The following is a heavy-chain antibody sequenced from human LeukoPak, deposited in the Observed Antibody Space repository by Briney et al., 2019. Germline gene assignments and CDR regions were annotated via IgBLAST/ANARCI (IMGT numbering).Heavy chain of an antibody. J-gene: IGHJ4*02. V-gene: IGHV1-46*01. CDR2: IRPGGGST. D-gene: IGHD5-12*01. CDR3: ASGGYDWDAYDY. CDR1: GNSN. Sequence: ASVKVSCKDSGNSNIHWVRQTPGQGPEWMGLIRPGGGSTSYAQRFQGRVTMTRDRSTSIVYMELSSLRSEDTAVYFCASGGYDWDAYDYWGQGTPVTVSS.